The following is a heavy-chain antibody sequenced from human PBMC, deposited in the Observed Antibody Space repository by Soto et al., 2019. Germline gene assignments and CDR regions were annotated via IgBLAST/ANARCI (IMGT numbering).Heavy chain of an antibody. CDR3: ARDNGYESDY. V-gene: IGHV1-18*01. Sequence: QVQLVQSGAEVKKPGASVKLPCPPSRYTFTTYGISRLRHAPRQALESMGWTSAYNGNTNYAQKLQGRVTMTTDTSTSTAYMELRSLRSDDTAVYYCARDNGYESDYWGQGTLVTVSS. J-gene: IGHJ4*02. D-gene: IGHD5-12*01. CDR2: TSAYNGNT. CDR1: RYTFTTYG.